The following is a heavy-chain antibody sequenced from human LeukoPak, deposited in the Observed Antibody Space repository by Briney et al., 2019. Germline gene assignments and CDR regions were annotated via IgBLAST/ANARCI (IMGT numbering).Heavy chain of an antibody. CDR3: GASRQFVGAFDI. CDR2: ISSGGSTI. V-gene: IGHV3-48*03. D-gene: IGHD3-10*01. J-gene: IGHJ3*02. CDR1: GFIFSSYE. Sequence: GGSLRLSCAASGFIFSSYEFYWVRQAPGKGLEWISYISSGGSTIKYAESVKGGFTISRDDAKHTLYLQMNSLRAEDTAIYSCGASRQFVGAFDIWGQGTLVTVSS.